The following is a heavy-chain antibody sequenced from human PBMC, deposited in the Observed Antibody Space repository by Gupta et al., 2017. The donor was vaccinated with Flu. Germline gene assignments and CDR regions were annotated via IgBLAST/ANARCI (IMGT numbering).Heavy chain of an antibody. CDR1: GGSFSGYY. D-gene: IGHD1-26*01. CDR3: ARGPLRYSGSRFRY. Sequence: QVQLQQWGAGLLKPSETLSLTCAVYGGSFSGYYWSWIRQPPGKGLEWIGEINHSGSTNYNPSLKSRVTISVDTSKNQFSLKLSSVTAADTAVYYCARGPLRYSGSRFRYWGQGTLVTVSS. V-gene: IGHV4-34*01. CDR2: INHSGST. J-gene: IGHJ4*02.